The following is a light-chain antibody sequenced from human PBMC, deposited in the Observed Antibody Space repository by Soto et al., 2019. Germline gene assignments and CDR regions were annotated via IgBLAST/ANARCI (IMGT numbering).Light chain of an antibody. CDR1: GSNIGAPYD. V-gene: IGLV1-40*01. Sequence: QSALTQPPSLSGAPGQRVTISCTGSGSNIGAPYDVHWYQHLPGTAPKLLIYGSTNRPSGVPGRFSGSKSGTSASLAITGLQAEDEADYYCQSYDSSPSGYVFGAGTKVTVL. CDR2: GST. J-gene: IGLJ1*01. CDR3: QSYDSSPSGYV.